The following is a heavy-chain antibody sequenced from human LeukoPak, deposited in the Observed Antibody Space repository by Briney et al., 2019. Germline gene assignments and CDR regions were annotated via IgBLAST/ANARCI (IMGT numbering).Heavy chain of an antibody. D-gene: IGHD1-1*01. CDR3: ARVLGYGSPPAY. J-gene: IGHJ4*02. CDR1: GFTFNSFP. CDR2: ISFDGSDK. V-gene: IGHV3-30*04. Sequence: GGSLRLSCAASGFTFNSFPMHWVRQAPGKGLEWVGLISFDGSDKSYADSVEGRFTISRDNSKNTLYLQMNSLSAEDTAVYYCARVLGYGSPPAYWGQGTLVSVSS.